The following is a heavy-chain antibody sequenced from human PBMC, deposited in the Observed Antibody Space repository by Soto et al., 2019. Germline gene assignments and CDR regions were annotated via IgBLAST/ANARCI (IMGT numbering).Heavy chain of an antibody. D-gene: IGHD5-12*01. CDR2: INPNSGGT. CDR3: ARFRPGPRITTDLEWVHY. J-gene: IGHJ4*02. Sequence: ASVKVSCKASGYTFTGYYMHWVRQAPGQGLEWMGWINPNSGGTNYAQKFQGRVTMTRDTSISTAYMELSRLRSDDTAVYYCARFRPGPRITTDLEWVHYWGQGTLVTVYS. V-gene: IGHV1-2*02. CDR1: GYTFTGYY.